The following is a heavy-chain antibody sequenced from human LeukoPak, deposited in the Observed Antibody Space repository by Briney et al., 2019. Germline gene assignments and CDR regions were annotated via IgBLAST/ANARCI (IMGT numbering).Heavy chain of an antibody. J-gene: IGHJ4*02. D-gene: IGHD3-3*01. CDR3: ASHEGSGKNKSFDY. Sequence: PSETLSLTCAVYGGSFSGYYWSWIRQPPGKGLEWIGEINHSGSTNYNPSLKSRVTISVDTSKNPFSLKLSSVTAADTAVYYCASHEGSGKNKSFDYWGQGTLVTVSS. CDR2: INHSGST. V-gene: IGHV4-34*01. CDR1: GGSFSGYY.